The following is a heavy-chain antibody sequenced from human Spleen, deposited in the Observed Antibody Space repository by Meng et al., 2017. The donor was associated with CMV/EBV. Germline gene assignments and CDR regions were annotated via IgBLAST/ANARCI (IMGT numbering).Heavy chain of an antibody. V-gene: IGHV3-30*02. CDR2: IRYDGSNK. J-gene: IGHJ4*02. CDR3: ARDWRYYFDS. CDR1: GFTFSSYG. Sequence: GESLKISCAASGFTFSSYGMHWVRQAPGKGLEWVAFIRYDGSNKYYADSVKGRFTISRDNDKNSLYLQMNSLRVEDTAVYHCARDWRYYFDSWGQGTLVTVSS.